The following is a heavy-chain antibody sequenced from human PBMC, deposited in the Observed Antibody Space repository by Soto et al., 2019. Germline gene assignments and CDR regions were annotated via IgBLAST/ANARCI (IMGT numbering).Heavy chain of an antibody. CDR1: GFTFSSYG. CDR2: ISYDGSNK. V-gene: IGHV3-30*18. D-gene: IGHD5-18*01. CDR3: AKDPTSIAMVTLGFDY. J-gene: IGHJ4*02. Sequence: GGSLRLSCAASGFTFSSYGMHWVRQAPGKGLEWVAVISYDGSNKYYADSVKGRFTISRDNSKNTLYLQMNSLRAEDTAVYYCAKDPTSIAMVTLGFDYWGQGTLVTVSS.